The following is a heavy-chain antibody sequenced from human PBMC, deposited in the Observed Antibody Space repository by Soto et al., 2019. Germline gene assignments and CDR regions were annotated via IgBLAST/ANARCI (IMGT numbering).Heavy chain of an antibody. D-gene: IGHD3-3*01. Sequence: PGGSLRLSCTASGFTFGDYAMSWFRQAPGKGLEWVGFIRSKAYGGTTEYAASVKGRFTISRDDSKSIAYLQMNSLKTEDTAVYYCTRDNSWSHEDYWGQGTLVTVSS. J-gene: IGHJ4*02. CDR2: IRSKAYGGTT. V-gene: IGHV3-49*03. CDR3: TRDNSWSHEDY. CDR1: GFTFGDYA.